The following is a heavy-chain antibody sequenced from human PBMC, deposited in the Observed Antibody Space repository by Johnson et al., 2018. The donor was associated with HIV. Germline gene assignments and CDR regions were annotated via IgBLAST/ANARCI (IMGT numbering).Heavy chain of an antibody. CDR1: GFTFSSYA. J-gene: IGHJ3*01. V-gene: IGHV3-30*14. CDR2: ISYDGSNK. Sequence: QVQLVESGGGVVQPGRSLRLSCAASGFTFSSYALHWVRQAPGTGLEWVAVISYDGSNKYYATFVKGRFTISRDNSKNAVYLQMNSLRAEDTAVYYCARGYILTGYSGAFDVWGRGTLVTVSS. CDR3: ARGYILTGYSGAFDV. D-gene: IGHD3-9*01.